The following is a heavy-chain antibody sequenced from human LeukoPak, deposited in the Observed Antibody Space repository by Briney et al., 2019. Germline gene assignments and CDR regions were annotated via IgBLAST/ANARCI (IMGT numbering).Heavy chain of an antibody. V-gene: IGHV1-2*02. CDR3: ARDPGITMVRGVPPGDY. D-gene: IGHD3-10*01. Sequence: GASVKVSCKASGYTFTGYYMHWVRQAPGQGLEWMGWINPNSGGTNYAQKFQGRVTMTRDTSTSTVYMELSSLRSEDTAVYYCARDPGITMVRGVPPGDYWGQGTLVTVSS. CDR1: GYTFTGYY. J-gene: IGHJ4*02. CDR2: INPNSGGT.